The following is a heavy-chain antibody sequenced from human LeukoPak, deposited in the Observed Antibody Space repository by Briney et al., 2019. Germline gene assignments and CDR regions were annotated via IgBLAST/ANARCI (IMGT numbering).Heavy chain of an antibody. Sequence: PGGSLRLSCAASGFTFSIYGMHWVRQAPGKGLEWVAVISNDGNNKYYADSVKGRFTISRDNSKNTVYLQMNSLKSEDTAVYHCAEDYYGDWGQGTLVTVSS. J-gene: IGHJ4*02. CDR1: GFTFSIYG. CDR3: AEDYYGD. V-gene: IGHV3-30*18. D-gene: IGHD3-10*01. CDR2: ISNDGNNK.